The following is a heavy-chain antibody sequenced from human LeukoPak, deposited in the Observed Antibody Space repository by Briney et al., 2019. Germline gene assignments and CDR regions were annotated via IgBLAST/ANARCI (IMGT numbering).Heavy chain of an antibody. Sequence: ASVKVSCKASGYTFTSYGISWVRQAPGRGLEWMGWISAYNGNTHYAQKLQGRVTMTTDTSTSTVYMELRSLRSDDTAVYYCARGSPPRRNYDSRGYYSYYFDYWGQGTLVTVFS. CDR2: ISAYNGNT. CDR1: GYTFTSYG. CDR3: ARGSPPRRNYDSRGYYSYYFDY. D-gene: IGHD3-22*01. V-gene: IGHV1-18*01. J-gene: IGHJ4*02.